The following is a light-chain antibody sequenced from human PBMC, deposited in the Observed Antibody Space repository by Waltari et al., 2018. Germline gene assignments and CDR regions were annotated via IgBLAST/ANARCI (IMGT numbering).Light chain of an antibody. CDR1: SSAIGSSKY. J-gene: IGLJ2*01. Sequence: QSALTQPPSASGSPGQSVTISCTGTSSAIGSSKYVSWDQQHPPKAPKLMIYEVNKRPSGVPDRFSGSKSGNTASLTVSGLQADDEADYYCSSYAGSSNLIFGGGTKLTVL. CDR2: EVN. CDR3: SSYAGSSNLI. V-gene: IGLV2-8*01.